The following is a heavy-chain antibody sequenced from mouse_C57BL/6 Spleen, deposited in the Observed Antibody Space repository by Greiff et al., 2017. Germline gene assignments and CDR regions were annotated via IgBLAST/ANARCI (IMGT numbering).Heavy chain of an antibody. CDR2: IDPETGGT. CDR1: GYTFTDYE. CDR3: ARWEGFAY. J-gene: IGHJ3*01. Sequence: VQLQQSGAELVRPGASVTLSCKASGYTFTDYEMHWVKQTPVHGLEWIGAIDPETGGTAYNQKFKGKAILTADKSSSTAYMELRSLTSEDSAVYYCARWEGFAYWGKGTLVTVSA. D-gene: IGHD4-1*01. V-gene: IGHV1-15*01.